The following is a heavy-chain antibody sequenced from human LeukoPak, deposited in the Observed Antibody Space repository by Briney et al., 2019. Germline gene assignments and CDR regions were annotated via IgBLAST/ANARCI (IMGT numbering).Heavy chain of an antibody. D-gene: IGHD1-26*01. CDR1: GYTFTSYG. Sequence: ASVKVSCKASGYTFTSYGISWVRQAPGQGLEWMGWISAYNGNTNYAQKLQGRVTMTTDTSTSTAYMELRSLRSDDTAAYYCARELRIVGATQYYYYMDVWGKGTTVTVSS. CDR2: ISAYNGNT. J-gene: IGHJ6*03. CDR3: ARELRIVGATQYYYYMDV. V-gene: IGHV1-18*01.